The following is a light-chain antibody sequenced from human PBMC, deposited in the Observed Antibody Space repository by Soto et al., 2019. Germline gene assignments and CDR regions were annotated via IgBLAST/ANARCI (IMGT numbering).Light chain of an antibody. J-gene: IGLJ3*02. V-gene: IGLV2-14*01. CDR2: EVS. CDR3: ISYTTSGTLV. CDR1: SSDVGGYNY. Sequence: QSALTQPASVSGSPGQSITISCTGSSSDVGGYNYVSWYQQHPGKAPKLMIYEVSNRPSGVFNRFSGSKSGNTASLTISGLQAEDEADYYCISYTTSGTLVFGGGTKLTVL.